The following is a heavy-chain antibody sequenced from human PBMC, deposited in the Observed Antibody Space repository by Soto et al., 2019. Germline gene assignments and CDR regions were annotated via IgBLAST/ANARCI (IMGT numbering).Heavy chain of an antibody. J-gene: IGHJ6*02. CDR1: GYTFTSYA. CDR2: INAGNGNT. CDR3: ASRPYYDFWSGSQGYYYYGMDV. Sequence: ASVKVSCKASGYTFTSYAMHWVRQAPGQRLEWMGWINAGNGNTKYSQKFQGRVTITRDTSASTAYMELSSLRSEDTAVYYCASRPYYDFWSGSQGYYYYGMDVWGQGTTVTVSS. V-gene: IGHV1-3*01. D-gene: IGHD3-3*01.